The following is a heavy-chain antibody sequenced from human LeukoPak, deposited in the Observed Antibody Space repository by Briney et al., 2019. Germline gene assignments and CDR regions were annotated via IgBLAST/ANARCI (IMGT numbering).Heavy chain of an antibody. CDR2: IYPDDSDT. V-gene: IGHV5-51*01. J-gene: IGHJ4*02. Sequence: GESLQISCTGFGYTFTNYWIGWVRQMPGKGLEWMGVIYPDDSDTRYSPAFQGQVIISTDRSISTAYLEWSSLKASDTAVYYCARPPYKVAGSDVSADLWGQGTLVTVSS. D-gene: IGHD6-19*01. CDR3: ARPPYKVAGSDVSADL. CDR1: GYTFTNYW.